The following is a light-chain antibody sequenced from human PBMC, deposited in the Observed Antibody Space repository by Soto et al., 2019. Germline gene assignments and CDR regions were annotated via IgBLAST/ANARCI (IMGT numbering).Light chain of an antibody. V-gene: IGKV3-15*01. CDR3: QQYNNWTHT. CDR1: HSTSSK. J-gene: IGKJ2*01. CDR2: GVS. Sequence: EKMMTQSLPTLSVSPRERATLSCLARHSTSSKLPWFQQKPSQALCLLIYGVSTRSTGVPVRFSGRKSVTELTHTINSLQSEDFAAYYCQQYNNWTHTFVQLTNVDI.